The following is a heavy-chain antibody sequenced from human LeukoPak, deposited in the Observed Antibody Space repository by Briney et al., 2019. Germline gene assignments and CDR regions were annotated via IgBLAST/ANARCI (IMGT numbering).Heavy chain of an antibody. CDR1: GFTFTSYS. CDR2: IGPSGGSI. CDR3: ARLAGSRPPWYLDL. J-gene: IGHJ2*01. D-gene: IGHD6-19*01. Sequence: GGSLRLSCATYGFTFTSYSMNWVRQAPGKGLEWVSSIGPSGGSIFYADSVKGRITISRDNARNSLHLQLSSLRADDTAVYYCARLAGSRPPWYLDLWGRGTLVTVSS. V-gene: IGHV3-21*04.